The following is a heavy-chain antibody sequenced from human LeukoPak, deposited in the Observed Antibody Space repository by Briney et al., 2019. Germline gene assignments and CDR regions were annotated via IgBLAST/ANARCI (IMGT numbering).Heavy chain of an antibody. Sequence: GGSLRLSCGASGFTFSSFWMSWVRQAPGKGLEWVANIKQDGSEKYYVDSVKGRFTISRDNAKNSLYLQMNSLRAEDTAVYYCASAKDTDAFDIWGQGTMVTVSS. V-gene: IGHV3-7*01. CDR3: ASAKDTDAFDI. D-gene: IGHD2-15*01. CDR2: IKQDGSEK. CDR1: GFTFSSFW. J-gene: IGHJ3*02.